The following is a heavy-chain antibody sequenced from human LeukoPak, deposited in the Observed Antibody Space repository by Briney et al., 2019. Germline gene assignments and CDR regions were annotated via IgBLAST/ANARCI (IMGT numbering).Heavy chain of an antibody. J-gene: IGHJ3*02. CDR3: GKGIGKSSRWGEWRDYSAAFDI. Sequence: GGSLILSCAASGFTFDDYAMHWVRQAPGKGLEWVSGISWNSGSIGYADSVKGRFTISRDNAKNSLYLQLNSLRAEDTALYYCGKGIGKSSRWGEWRDYSAAFDIWGQGTMVTVSS. CDR2: ISWNSGSI. CDR1: GFTFDDYA. D-gene: IGHD3-16*01. V-gene: IGHV3-9*01.